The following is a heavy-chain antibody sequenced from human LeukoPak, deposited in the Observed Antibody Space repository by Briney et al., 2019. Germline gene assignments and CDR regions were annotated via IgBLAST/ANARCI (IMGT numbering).Heavy chain of an antibody. CDR1: GGSISSYNW. CDR3: ARVARVSLAFDI. J-gene: IGHJ3*02. D-gene: IGHD3-10*01. V-gene: IGHV4-4*02. CDR2: IYHSGSN. Sequence: SETLSLTCAVSGGSISSYNWWWVGQPPRGKLQWGIGKIYHSGSNNYNPSLKSRVTISVDKSKNQFSLKLSSVTAADTAVYYCARVARVSLAFDIWGEGTMVTVSP.